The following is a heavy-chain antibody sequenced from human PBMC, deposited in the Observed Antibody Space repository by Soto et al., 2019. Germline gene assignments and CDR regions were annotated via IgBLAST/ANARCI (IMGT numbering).Heavy chain of an antibody. V-gene: IGHV3-48*03. J-gene: IGHJ4*02. CDR3: ARPRAFDGYDGGFFFDL. CDR2: ISSRATGI. D-gene: IGHD5-12*01. CDR1: GFTFRSYE. Sequence: PGGSLRISCAASGFTFRSYEMTWVRQAPGKGLEWVSYISSRATGIFYADSVKGRFTMSRDDANNSLYLQMNSLRGEDTAVYYCARPRAFDGYDGGFFFDLWGQGTVVTVSS.